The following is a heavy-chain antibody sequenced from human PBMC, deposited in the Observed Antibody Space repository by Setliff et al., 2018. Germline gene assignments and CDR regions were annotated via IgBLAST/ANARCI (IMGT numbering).Heavy chain of an antibody. Sequence: GESLKISCKGSGYSFTTYWIGWVRQMPGKGLELMGIIYPADSDPRYSPSFQGQVTISVDKSISTVYLHWSSLKAPDTAMYYCARSPLDDAFDIWGQGTMVTVSS. J-gene: IGHJ3*02. CDR3: ARSPLDDAFDI. CDR1: GYSFTTYW. V-gene: IGHV5-51*01. CDR2: IYPADSDP.